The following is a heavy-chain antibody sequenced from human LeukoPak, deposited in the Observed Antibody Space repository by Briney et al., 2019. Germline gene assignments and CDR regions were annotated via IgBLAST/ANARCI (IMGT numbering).Heavy chain of an antibody. J-gene: IGHJ4*02. CDR3: GGGGYSSGWYADY. D-gene: IGHD6-19*01. V-gene: IGHV4-34*01. Sequence: PSETLSLTCAVYGGSFSGYYWSWIRQPPGKGLEWIGEINHSGSTNYNPSLKSRVTISVDTSKNQFSLKLSSVTAADTAVYYCGGGGYSSGWYADYWGQGTLATVSS. CDR2: INHSGST. CDR1: GGSFSGYY.